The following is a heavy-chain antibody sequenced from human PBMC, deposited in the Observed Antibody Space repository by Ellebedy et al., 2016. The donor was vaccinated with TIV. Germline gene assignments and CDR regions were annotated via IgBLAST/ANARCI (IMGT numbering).Heavy chain of an antibody. V-gene: IGHV3-23*01. J-gene: IGHJ4*02. CDR1: ESTFSSYG. Sequence: GESLKTSCEASESTFSSYGMSWVRQAPGKGLEWVSSISTTDGTHYADSVKGRFTISSDNPKNTLYLQMNSLRVEDTAVYYCATQLWNTEFWGQGTLVIVSS. D-gene: IGHD5-24*01. CDR2: ISTTDGT. CDR3: ATQLWNTEF.